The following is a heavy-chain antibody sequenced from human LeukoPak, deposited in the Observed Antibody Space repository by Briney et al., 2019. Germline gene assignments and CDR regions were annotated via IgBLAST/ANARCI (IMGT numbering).Heavy chain of an antibody. CDR2: ISSSSSYK. V-gene: IGHV3-21*01. J-gene: IGHJ6*03. CDR3: AREGPYSNYMDA. Sequence: GGSLRLSCAASGFTFSSYSMNWVRQAPGKGLEWVSTISSSSSYKYYADSVKGRFTISRDNAKNSLYLQMNSLRAEDTAVYYCAREGPYSNYMDAWGKGTTVTVSS. CDR1: GFTFSSYS.